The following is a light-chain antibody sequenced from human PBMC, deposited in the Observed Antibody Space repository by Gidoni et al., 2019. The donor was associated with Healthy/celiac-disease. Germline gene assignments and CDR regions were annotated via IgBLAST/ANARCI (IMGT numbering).Light chain of an antibody. V-gene: IGKV3-20*01. CDR2: GAS. J-gene: IGKJ1*01. CDR3: QQYGSSLPWT. CDR1: QSVSSSY. Sequence: DIVLTQSPGTLSLSPGERATLSCRASQSVSSSYLAWYQQKPVQAPRLLIYGASSRATGIPDRFSGSGSGTDFTLTISRLEPEDFAVYYCQQYGSSLPWTFGQGTKVEIK.